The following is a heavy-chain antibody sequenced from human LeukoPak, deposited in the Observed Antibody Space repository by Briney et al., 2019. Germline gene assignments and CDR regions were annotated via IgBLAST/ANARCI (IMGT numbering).Heavy chain of an antibody. J-gene: IGHJ4*02. D-gene: IGHD2-2*01. Sequence: PSETLSLTCIVSGGSINNHYWTWIRQTPGKGLEWIGDIHYTGTTKYNPSLKSRVTISVDTSKNQFSLKLSSVTAADTAVYYCARLPLRVPAAARQGDYWGQGTLVTVSS. V-gene: IGHV4-59*08. CDR1: GGSINNHY. CDR2: IHYTGTT. CDR3: ARLPLRVPAAARQGDY.